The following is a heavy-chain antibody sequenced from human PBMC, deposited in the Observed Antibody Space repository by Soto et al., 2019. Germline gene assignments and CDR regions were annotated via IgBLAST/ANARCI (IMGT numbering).Heavy chain of an antibody. J-gene: IGHJ4*02. V-gene: IGHV4-31*03. D-gene: IGHD2-21*01. CDR2: IYYSGST. CDR3: ARRGDYYSDFDY. Sequence: QVQLQESGPGLVKPSQTLSLTCSVSGDSFSSGNYYWTWISQHPGKGLEWIGYIYYSGSTYYNPSLKSRVTISVDTSINQFSLKLSSVTDADTAVYYCARRGDYYSDFDYLGQGTLVTVSS. CDR1: GDSFSSGNYY.